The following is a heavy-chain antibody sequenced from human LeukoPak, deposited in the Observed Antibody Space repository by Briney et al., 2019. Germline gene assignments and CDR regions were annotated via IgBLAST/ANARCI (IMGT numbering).Heavy chain of an antibody. Sequence: SETLSLTCTVSGGSISSYYWSWIRQPPGKGLEGIGYTYNSGSSSYIPSFRSRVTISTDTPRNQFFLRLTSVTAADTAVYYCAGYYGSGQWDNWGQGTLVTVSS. CDR3: AGYYGSGQWDN. CDR1: GGSISSYY. V-gene: IGHV4-59*12. J-gene: IGHJ4*02. CDR2: TYNSGSS. D-gene: IGHD3-10*01.